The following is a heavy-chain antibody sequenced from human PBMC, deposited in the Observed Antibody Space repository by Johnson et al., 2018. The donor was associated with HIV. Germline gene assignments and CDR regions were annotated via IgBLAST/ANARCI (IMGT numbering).Heavy chain of an antibody. D-gene: IGHD6-6*01. CDR3: ARLLGQLTDAFDI. J-gene: IGHJ3*02. CDR1: GFTFSSYG. CDR2: ISYDGSNK. V-gene: IGHV3-30*03. Sequence: VQLVESGGGVVQPGRSLRLSCAASGFTFSSYGMHWVRQAPGKGLEWVAVISYDGSNKYYADSVKGRFTISRDNSKNTLYLQMNSLRAEDTAVYYCARLLGQLTDAFDIWGQGTMVTVSS.